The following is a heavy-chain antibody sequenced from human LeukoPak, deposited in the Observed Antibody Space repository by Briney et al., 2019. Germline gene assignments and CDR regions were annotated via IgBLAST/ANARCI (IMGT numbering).Heavy chain of an antibody. CDR3: ARVGLRRWHNISY. V-gene: IGHV4-31*03. D-gene: IGHD5-24*01. Sequence: PSETLSLTCTVSGGSISSGGYYWSWIRQHPGKGLEWIGYIYYSGSTYYNPSLKSRVTISVDTSKNQFSLKLSSVTAADTAVYYCARVGLRRWHNISYWGQGTLVTVSS. J-gene: IGHJ4*02. CDR2: IYYSGST. CDR1: GGSISSGGYY.